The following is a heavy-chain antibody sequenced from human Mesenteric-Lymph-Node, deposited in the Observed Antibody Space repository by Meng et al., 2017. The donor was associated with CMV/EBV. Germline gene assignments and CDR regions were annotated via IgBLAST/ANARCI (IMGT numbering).Heavy chain of an antibody. J-gene: IGHJ4*02. V-gene: IGHV1-69*06. CDR2: IIPIFGTA. D-gene: IGHD6-13*01. CDR3: ASIAAAGRGGSDY. Sequence: KASGGTFSSYAISWVRQAPGQGLEWMGGIIPIFGTANYAQKFQGRVTITADKSTSTAYMELSSLRSEDTAVYYCASIAAAGRGGSDYWGQGTLVTVSS. CDR1: GGTFSSYA.